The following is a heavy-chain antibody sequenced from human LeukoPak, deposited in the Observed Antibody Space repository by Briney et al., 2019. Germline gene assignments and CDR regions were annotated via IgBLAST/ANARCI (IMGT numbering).Heavy chain of an antibody. CDR1: GYSISSGYY. Sequence: SETLSLTCTVSGYSISSGYYWGWIPQPPGRGLEGFGRIYLSGGTYYNPSLKSRVTISVDTSKNQFSLKLSSVTAADTAVYYCARAHPQPRSGSFYFDYWGQGTLVTVSS. V-gene: IGHV4-38-2*02. D-gene: IGHD1-26*01. CDR2: IYLSGGT. J-gene: IGHJ4*02. CDR3: ARAHPQPRSGSFYFDY.